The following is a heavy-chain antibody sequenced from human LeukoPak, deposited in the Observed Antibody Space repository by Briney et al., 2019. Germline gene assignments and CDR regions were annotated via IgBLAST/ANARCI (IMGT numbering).Heavy chain of an antibody. D-gene: IGHD1-1*01. CDR2: IKQDGSEK. V-gene: IGHV3-7*01. Sequence: PGGSLRLSCAASGFTFSGYWMSLVRQAPGKGLECVANIKQDGSEKYYVDSVKGRFTISRDNAKNSLYLQMNSLRAEDTAVYYCAREQLAGGGFDPWGQGTLVTVSS. J-gene: IGHJ5*02. CDR3: AREQLAGGGFDP. CDR1: GFTFSGYW.